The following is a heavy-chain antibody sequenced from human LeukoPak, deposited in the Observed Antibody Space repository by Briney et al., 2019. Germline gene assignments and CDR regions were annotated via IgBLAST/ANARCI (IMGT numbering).Heavy chain of an antibody. CDR1: GGSISSGSYY. J-gene: IGHJ4*02. V-gene: IGHV4-61*02. CDR2: IFPGGST. CDR3: ARYGSGNRHIDS. Sequence: PSETLSLTCTVSGGSISSGSYYWTWIRQPAGKGLEWIGRIFPGGSTTYKPSLNSRVTMSTDTSKNQFSLKLRSVTAADTAVYYCARYGSGNRHIDSWGQGTLVIVSS. D-gene: IGHD3-10*01.